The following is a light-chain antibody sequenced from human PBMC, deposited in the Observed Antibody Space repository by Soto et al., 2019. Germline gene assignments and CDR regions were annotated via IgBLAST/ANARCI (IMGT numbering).Light chain of an antibody. Sequence: EIVLTQSPGTLSLSPGERATLACRASQSVSRSYLAWYQQKPGQTPRXXIYGASNRETGIPDRFSGSGSGTEFTLTISRLEPEDFAVYYCLQYDTSTFTFGPGTKVDIK. CDR1: QSVSRSY. V-gene: IGKV3-20*01. CDR3: LQYDTSTFT. CDR2: GAS. J-gene: IGKJ3*01.